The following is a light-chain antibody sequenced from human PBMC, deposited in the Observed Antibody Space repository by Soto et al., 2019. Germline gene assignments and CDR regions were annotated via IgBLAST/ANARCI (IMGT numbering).Light chain of an antibody. CDR1: QTISRDD. CDR3: YQYYSSPHT. J-gene: IGKJ3*01. Sequence: EIVLTQSPGTLSLSPGETATLSCRTSQTISRDDLAWYQQSPGQAPRLLVSATSRRATGIPDRFNGYGSGTDFTLTISSLEPEDFGVYYCYQYYSSPHTFGPGTRVDIK. CDR2: ATS. V-gene: IGKV3-20*01.